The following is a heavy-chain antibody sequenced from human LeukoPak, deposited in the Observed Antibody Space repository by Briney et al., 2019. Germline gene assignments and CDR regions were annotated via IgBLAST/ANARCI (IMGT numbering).Heavy chain of an antibody. CDR1: GFTFSSYA. D-gene: IGHD3-3*01. V-gene: IGHV3-23*01. Sequence: GGSLRLSCAASGFTFSSYAMSWVRQAPGKGLEWVSAISGSGGSTHYADSVKGRFTISRDNSKNTLYLQMNSLRAEDTAVYYCAKATGYYDFWSGPYDAFDIWGQGTMVTVSS. J-gene: IGHJ3*02. CDR3: AKATGYYDFWSGPYDAFDI. CDR2: ISGSGGST.